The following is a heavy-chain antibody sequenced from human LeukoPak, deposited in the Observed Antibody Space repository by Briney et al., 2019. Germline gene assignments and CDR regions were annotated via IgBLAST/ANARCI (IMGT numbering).Heavy chain of an antibody. J-gene: IGHJ4*02. CDR2: ISGSGRST. V-gene: IGHV3-23*01. Sequence: PGGSLRLSCAASGFTFSSYAMSWVRQAPGKGLEWVSAISGSGRSTYYADSVKGRFTFSRDNSMNTLYLQMNSLRAEDTAVYYCAKDRDIAVAGTSDYWGQGTLVTVSS. CDR1: GFTFSSYA. D-gene: IGHD6-19*01. CDR3: AKDRDIAVAGTSDY.